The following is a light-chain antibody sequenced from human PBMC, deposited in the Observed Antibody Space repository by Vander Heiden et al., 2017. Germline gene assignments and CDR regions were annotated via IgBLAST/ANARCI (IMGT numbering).Light chain of an antibody. V-gene: IGLV2-8*01. CDR1: RRDVGGFKY. CDR2: ELT. Sequence: QSALTQPPPASGSPGQAVTVSCTGTRRDVGGFKYVSWYQAHPGKAHKLMIDELTKRPPGVPDRFSGSKSGNTAALTVSGLQAEDEADYYCISYAGSNNFVFGGGTKLTVL. J-gene: IGLJ2*01. CDR3: ISYAGSNNFV.